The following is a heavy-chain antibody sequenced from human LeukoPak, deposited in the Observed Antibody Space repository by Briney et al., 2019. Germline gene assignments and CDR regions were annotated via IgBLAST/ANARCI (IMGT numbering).Heavy chain of an antibody. CDR3: ATYLSRAFDS. J-gene: IGHJ4*02. D-gene: IGHD2/OR15-2a*01. CDR2: INQEASRT. V-gene: IGHV3-7*01. Sequence: AGGSLRLSCAASGFTFRSYWMSWGRQTPGKGLEWLGHINQEASRTDHADSVKGRCTISRDNSRSLLYLHMSSLRAEDTAVYYGATYLSRAFDSWGQGILVSVSS. CDR1: GFTFRSYW.